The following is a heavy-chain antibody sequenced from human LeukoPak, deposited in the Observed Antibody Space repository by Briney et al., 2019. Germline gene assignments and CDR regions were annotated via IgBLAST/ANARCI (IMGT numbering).Heavy chain of an antibody. J-gene: IGHJ4*02. CDR1: VGSFSVYY. Sequence: SETLSLTCAVYVGSFSVYYWSWIRQPPGKGLEWIGEIKHSGSTNYNPFLKSRVAISVETSKKQFSLKLNSMTAADTAVYYCAGGSGNYGGFDYWGQGTLVTVSS. CDR2: IKHSGST. D-gene: IGHD4-11*01. CDR3: AGGSGNYGGFDY. V-gene: IGHV4-34*01.